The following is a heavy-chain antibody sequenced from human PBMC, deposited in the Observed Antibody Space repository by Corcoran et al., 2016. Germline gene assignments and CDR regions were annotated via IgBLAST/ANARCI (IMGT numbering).Heavy chain of an antibody. CDR2: SKSKTDGGTT. V-gene: IGHV3-15*01. D-gene: IGHD2-2*02. J-gene: IGHJ4*02. CDR3: TTEGDVVVPAAIDY. Sequence: EVQLVESGGGLVKPGGSLRLSCAASGFTFSNAWMSWVRQAPGKGLEWVGRSKSKTDGGTTDYAAPVKGRFTLSRDDSKNTLYMQMNSLKTEDTAVYYCTTEGDVVVPAAIDYWGQGTLVTVSS. CDR1: GFTFSNAW.